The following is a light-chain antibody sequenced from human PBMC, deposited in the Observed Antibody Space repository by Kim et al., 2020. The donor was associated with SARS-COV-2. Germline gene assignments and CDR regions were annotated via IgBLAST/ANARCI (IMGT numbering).Light chain of an antibody. Sequence: GQSITISCIGTSSDVGGYDYVSWYQHHPGKVPKLMIYDVNKRPSGVSNRFSGSKSGNTASLTISGLQAEDEADYYCSSYTSNSTLVLGGGTKVTVL. CDR2: DVN. V-gene: IGLV2-14*03. CDR1: SSDVGGYDY. J-gene: IGLJ2*01. CDR3: SSYTSNSTLV.